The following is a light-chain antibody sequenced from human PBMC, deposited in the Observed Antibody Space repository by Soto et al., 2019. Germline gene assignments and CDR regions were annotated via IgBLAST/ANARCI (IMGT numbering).Light chain of an antibody. CDR1: QSISNW. Sequence: DIQMTQSPSTLSASVGDRVIVTCRASQSISNWLAWYQQKPGKAPKLLIYDASTLEGGVPSRFRGSGSGTEFTLTISSLQTEDFATYYCQHLNSNPSFGQGTRLEIK. J-gene: IGKJ5*01. CDR3: QHLNSNPS. V-gene: IGKV1-5*01. CDR2: DAS.